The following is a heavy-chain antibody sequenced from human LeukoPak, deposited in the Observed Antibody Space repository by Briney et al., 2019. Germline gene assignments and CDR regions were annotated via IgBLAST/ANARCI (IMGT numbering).Heavy chain of an antibody. V-gene: IGHV3-72*01. J-gene: IGHJ4*02. CDR2: VRNKPNGYTT. D-gene: IGHD4-17*01. Sequence: GGSLRLSCAASGFSISDHYMDWVRQAPGKGLEWVGRVRNKPNGYTTDYGTSVKGRFTISRDDSKNSLYLQMNSLTSEDTTVYYCTRVRHGDYFDYWGQGTLVSVSS. CDR1: GFSISDHY. CDR3: TRVRHGDYFDY.